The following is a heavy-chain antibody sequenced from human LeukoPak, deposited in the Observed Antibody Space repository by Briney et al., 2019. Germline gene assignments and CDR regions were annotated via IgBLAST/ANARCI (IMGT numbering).Heavy chain of an antibody. CDR1: GSTFTELS. CDR2: FDPEDGET. J-gene: IGHJ4*02. CDR3: ATLTSHVEWLDY. V-gene: IGHV1-24*01. D-gene: IGHD3-3*01. Sequence: GAPVKVSCKAAGSTFTELSMHWGGEAPGKGLGWWGGFDPEDGETIYAQKFQGRVTMTEDTSTDTAYMELSSLRSEDTAVYYCATLTSHVEWLDYWGQGTLVTVSS.